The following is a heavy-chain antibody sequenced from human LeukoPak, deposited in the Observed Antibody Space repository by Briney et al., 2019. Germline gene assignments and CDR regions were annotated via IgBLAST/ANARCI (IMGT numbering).Heavy chain of an antibody. Sequence: SETLSLACTVSGGSISSYYWSWIRQPPGKGLEWIGYIYYSGSTNYNPSLKSRVTISVDTSKNQFSLKLSSVTAADTAVYYCARLAESGYSYGSIDYWGQGTLVTVSS. CDR3: ARLAESGYSYGSIDY. CDR2: IYYSGST. J-gene: IGHJ4*02. D-gene: IGHD5-18*01. V-gene: IGHV4-59*08. CDR1: GGSISSYY.